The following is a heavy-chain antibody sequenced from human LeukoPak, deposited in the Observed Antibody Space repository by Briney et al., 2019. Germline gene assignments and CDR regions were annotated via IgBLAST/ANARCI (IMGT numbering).Heavy chain of an antibody. CDR3: ARAGYCSGGSCYSYYYYYYMDV. Sequence: SETLSLTCAVYGGSFSGYYWSWIRQPPGKGLEWIGEINHSGSTNYNPSLKSLVTISVDTSKNQFSLKLSSVTAADTAVYYCARAGYCSGGSCYSYYYYYYMDVWGKGTTVTVSS. D-gene: IGHD2-15*01. V-gene: IGHV4-34*01. CDR1: GGSFSGYY. J-gene: IGHJ6*03. CDR2: INHSGST.